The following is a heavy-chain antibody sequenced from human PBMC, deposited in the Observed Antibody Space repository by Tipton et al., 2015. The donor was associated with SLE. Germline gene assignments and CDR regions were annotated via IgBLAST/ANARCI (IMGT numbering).Heavy chain of an antibody. CDR3: ARADYDFWSGYYTEGANWFDP. CDR1: GGSISSGSYY. V-gene: IGHV4-61*02. J-gene: IGHJ5*02. CDR2: IYTSGST. D-gene: IGHD3-3*01. Sequence: TLSLTCTVSGGSISSGSYYWSWIRQPAGKGLEWIGRIYTSGSTNYNPSLKSRVTISVDTSKNQFSLKLSSVTAADTAVYYCARADYDFWSGYYTEGANWFDPWGQGTLVTVSS.